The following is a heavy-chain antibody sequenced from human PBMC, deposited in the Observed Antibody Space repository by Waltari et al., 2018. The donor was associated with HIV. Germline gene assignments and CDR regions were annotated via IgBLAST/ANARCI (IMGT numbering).Heavy chain of an antibody. Sequence: EVHLVESGGGLVQPGGSLRPSCAASGFTFSNLWRGWVSRAPGKGLEWVANIKQDGSEKYYVDSVKGRFTISRDNAKNSLFLQMNSLRGEDTAVYYCARRRCTSTSCFFDYWGQGTLVTVS. V-gene: IGHV3-7*01. CDR2: IKQDGSEK. D-gene: IGHD2-2*01. CDR1: GFTFSNLW. J-gene: IGHJ4*02. CDR3: ARRRCTSTSCFFDY.